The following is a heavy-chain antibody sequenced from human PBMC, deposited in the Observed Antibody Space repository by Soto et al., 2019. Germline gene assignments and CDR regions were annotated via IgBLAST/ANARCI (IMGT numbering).Heavy chain of an antibody. V-gene: IGHV4-39*01. CDR3: AGIRTSLDY. D-gene: IGHD3-10*01. J-gene: IGHJ4*02. CDR2: IYYSGST. CDR1: GGSISSSSYY. Sequence: SETLSLTCTVSGGSISSSSYYWGWIRQPPGKGLEWIGSIYYSGSTYYNPSLKSRVTISVDTSKNQFSLKLSSVTAADTAVYYCAGIRTSLDYWGQGTLVTVSS.